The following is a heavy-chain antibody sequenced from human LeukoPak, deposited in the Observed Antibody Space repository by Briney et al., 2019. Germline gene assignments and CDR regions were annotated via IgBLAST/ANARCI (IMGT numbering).Heavy chain of an antibody. J-gene: IGHJ4*02. CDR2: VSNSGDYI. CDR1: GFSFSSYR. D-gene: IGHD2/OR15-2a*01. V-gene: IGHV3-21*03. CDR3: ARDFYDGFALDY. Sequence: GGSLRLSCAASGFSFSSYRTNWVRQAPGKGLEWVSSVSNSGDYIHYADSVKGRFTISRDNARNSLYLQMDNLRAEDTGVYYCARDFYDGFALDYWGQGTLVTVSS.